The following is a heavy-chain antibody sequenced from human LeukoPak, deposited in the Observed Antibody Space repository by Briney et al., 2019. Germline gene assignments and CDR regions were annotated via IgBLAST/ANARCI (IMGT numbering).Heavy chain of an antibody. J-gene: IGHJ4*02. D-gene: IGHD5-24*01. CDR3: ARRWL. Sequence: PGGSLRLSCAASGFTFSSYSMNWVRQAPGKGLEWVSYISSSSTIYYADSVKGRFTISRDNAKNSLYLQMNSLRAEDTAVYYCARRWLWGQGTLVTVSS. V-gene: IGHV3-48*01. CDR1: GFTFSSYS. CDR2: ISSSSTI.